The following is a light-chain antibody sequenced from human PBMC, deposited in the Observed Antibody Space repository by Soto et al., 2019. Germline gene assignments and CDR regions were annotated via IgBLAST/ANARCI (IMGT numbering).Light chain of an antibody. Sequence: DTPTTQSPSTLSGYVGDRVTITCRASQTISSWLAWYQQKPGKAPKVLIYDASSLESGVPSRFSGSGSGTEFSLTISSLQPDDFATYYCQQYYHYWTFGQGSKVDIK. J-gene: IGKJ1*01. CDR3: QQYYHYWT. V-gene: IGKV1-5*01. CDR2: DAS. CDR1: QTISSW.